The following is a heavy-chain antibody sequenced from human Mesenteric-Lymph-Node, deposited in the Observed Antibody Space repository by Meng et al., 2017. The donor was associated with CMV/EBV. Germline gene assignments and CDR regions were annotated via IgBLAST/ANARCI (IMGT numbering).Heavy chain of an antibody. V-gene: IGHV3-21*01. Sequence: GESLKISCAASGFTFSSYSMNWVRQAPGKGLEWVSSISSSSSYIYYADSVKGRFTISRDNDKKSLYLQMDSLRAEDTAVYYCARDYYYGMDVWGQGTTVTVSS. J-gene: IGHJ6*02. CDR3: ARDYYYGMDV. CDR2: ISSSSSYI. CDR1: GFTFSSYS.